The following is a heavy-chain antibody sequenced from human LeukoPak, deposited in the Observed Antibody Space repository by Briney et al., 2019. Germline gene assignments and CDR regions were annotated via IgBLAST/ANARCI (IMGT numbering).Heavy chain of an antibody. CDR1: GGSISSYY. Sequence: PSETLSLTCTVSGGSISSYYWSWIRQPPGKGLEWIGYIYYSGSTNYNPSLKSRVTISVDTSKNQFSLKLSSVTAADTAVYYCARGGRGKLRYFDSNPAYYFDYWGQGTLVTVSS. D-gene: IGHD3-9*01. J-gene: IGHJ4*02. V-gene: IGHV4-59*01. CDR2: IYYSGST. CDR3: ARGGRGKLRYFDSNPAYYFDY.